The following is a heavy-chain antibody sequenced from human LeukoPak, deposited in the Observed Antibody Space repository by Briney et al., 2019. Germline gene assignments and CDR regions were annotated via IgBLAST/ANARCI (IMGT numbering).Heavy chain of an antibody. V-gene: IGHV4-4*07. J-gene: IGHJ6*03. D-gene: IGHD6-13*01. CDR2: IYSTGTN. Sequence: PSEALSLTCSVSGDSIINYYWSWIRQPAGKGLEWLARIYSTGTNDYNPSVKRRLTMSVDISKRQISLKLTSVTAADTAVYYCTREAMQQFPPYYYYYMDVWGKGTAVTVSS. CDR1: GDSIINYY. CDR3: TREAMQQFPPYYYYYMDV.